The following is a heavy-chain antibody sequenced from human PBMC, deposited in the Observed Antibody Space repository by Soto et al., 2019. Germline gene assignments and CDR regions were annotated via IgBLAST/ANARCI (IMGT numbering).Heavy chain of an antibody. D-gene: IGHD6-13*01. CDR3: AKDSAAAGTGSYYGMDV. Sequence: GGSLRLSCAASGFTFSSYAMSWVRQAPGKGLEWVSAISGSGGSTYYADSVKGRFTISRDNSKNTLYLQMNSLRAEDTAVYYCAKDSAAAGTGSYYGMDVWGQGTTVTVSS. CDR2: ISGSGGST. V-gene: IGHV3-23*01. J-gene: IGHJ6*02. CDR1: GFTFSSYA.